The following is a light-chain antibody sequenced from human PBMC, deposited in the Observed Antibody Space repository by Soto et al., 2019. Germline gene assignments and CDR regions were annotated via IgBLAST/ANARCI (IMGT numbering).Light chain of an antibody. CDR2: GAS. CDR3: QQYKNWPPIT. CDR1: QSLSSS. V-gene: IGKV3-15*01. Sequence: EIVLTQSPGILSLSPGERATLSCRASQSLSSSLAWYQQRPGQAPRLLIYGASTRATGIPARFSGSGFGTEFTLTISSLQSEDFAVYYCQQYKNWPPITFGQGTRLEIK. J-gene: IGKJ5*01.